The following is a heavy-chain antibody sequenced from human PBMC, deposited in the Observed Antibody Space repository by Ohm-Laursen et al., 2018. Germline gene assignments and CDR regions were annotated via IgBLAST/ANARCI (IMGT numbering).Heavy chain of an antibody. D-gene: IGHD3-16*01. CDR1: GFTFSSYG. Sequence: SLRLSCAATGFTFSSYGMHWVRQAPGKGLEWVAVIWYDGSNKYYADSVKGRFTISRDNSKNTLYLQMNSLRAEDTAVYYCATLKGAPYFDYWGQGTLVTVSS. J-gene: IGHJ4*02. CDR3: ATLKGAPYFDY. V-gene: IGHV3-33*01. CDR2: IWYDGSNK.